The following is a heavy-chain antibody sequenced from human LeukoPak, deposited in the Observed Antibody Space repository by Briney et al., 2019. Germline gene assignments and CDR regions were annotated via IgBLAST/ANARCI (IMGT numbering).Heavy chain of an antibody. CDR1: GGSISTSNYY. V-gene: IGHV4-39*07. Sequence: PSETLSLTCTVSGGSISTSNYYWGWIRQPPGKGLEWIGNIFYSGSTNYNPSLKSRVTISVDTSKNQFSLKLSSVTAADTAVYYCASLYSGYDFIGLGMDVWGKGTTVTVSS. CDR2: IFYSGST. CDR3: ASLYSGYDFIGLGMDV. J-gene: IGHJ6*03. D-gene: IGHD5-12*01.